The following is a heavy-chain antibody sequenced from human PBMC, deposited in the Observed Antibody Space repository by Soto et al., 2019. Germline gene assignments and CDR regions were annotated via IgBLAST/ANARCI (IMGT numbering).Heavy chain of an antibody. CDR3: VKGCHYARDV. Sequence: QVHLVQSGAEVQKPGASVKLSCKASGYTFTPYAMHWVRQAPGQRLEWMGWINGGNGNTKYSQKVQGRVTITRDTSASTAYMEFSSLRSEDTAMYYCVKGCHYARDVWGQGTTVTVAS. CDR2: INGGNGNT. V-gene: IGHV1-3*01. D-gene: IGHD2-15*01. J-gene: IGHJ6*02. CDR1: GYTFTPYA.